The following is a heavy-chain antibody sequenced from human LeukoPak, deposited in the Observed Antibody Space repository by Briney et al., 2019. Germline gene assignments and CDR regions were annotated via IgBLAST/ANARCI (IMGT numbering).Heavy chain of an antibody. V-gene: IGHV3-11*04. CDR1: GFTFSDYY. D-gene: IGHD2-21*02. J-gene: IGHJ4*02. Sequence: PGGSLRLSCAASGFTFSDYYMNWIRQAPGKGLEWVSYISSSGTSMFYADSVKGRFTISRDNAKNLLHLQMNSLRAEDTAVYYCARVPGDPIDYWGQGTLVTVSS. CDR3: ARVPGDPIDY. CDR2: ISSSGTSM.